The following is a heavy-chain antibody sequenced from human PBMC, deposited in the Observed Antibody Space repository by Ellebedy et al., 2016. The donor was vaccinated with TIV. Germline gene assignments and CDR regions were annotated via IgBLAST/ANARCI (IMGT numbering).Heavy chain of an antibody. CDR1: GFSFRSYW. CDR2: INQGGSDK. Sequence: GGSLRLSCVGSGFSFRSYWMSWVRQAPGRGLEWVANINQGGSDKYYVDSVRGRFTISRDNAGNSLFLQMSSLRIEDSAVYYCATDGAYGDYLSPAHAFEMWGPGTMVTVSP. V-gene: IGHV3-7*01. D-gene: IGHD4-17*01. CDR3: ATDGAYGDYLSPAHAFEM. J-gene: IGHJ3*02.